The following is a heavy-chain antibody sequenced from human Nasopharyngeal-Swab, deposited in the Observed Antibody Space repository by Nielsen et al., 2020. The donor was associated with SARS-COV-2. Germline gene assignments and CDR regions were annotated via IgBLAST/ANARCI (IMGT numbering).Heavy chain of an antibody. CDR2: IWYDGSKK. CDR3: VSAGSIEY. Sequence: GGSLRLSCVASGFTYKYGMNWVRQAPGKGLEWVSVIWYDGSKKFYAESVKGRFSISRDGSKNTVYLQMSSLRVEDTAVYYCVSAGSIEYWGPGTLVTVSS. J-gene: IGHJ4*02. CDR1: GFTYKYG. D-gene: IGHD3-10*01. V-gene: IGHV3-33*01.